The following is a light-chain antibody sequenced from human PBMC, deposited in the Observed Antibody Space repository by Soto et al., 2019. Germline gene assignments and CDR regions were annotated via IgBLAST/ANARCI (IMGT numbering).Light chain of an antibody. V-gene: IGLV2-14*01. CDR3: RSYTSSNTVV. Sequence: QSALTQPASVSGSPGQSITISCTGTSRDVGGYVSWYQQHPGKAPKLMIYEVSNRPSGVSNRCSGSKSGNTASLTISGLQADDEADYYCRSYTSSNTVVFGGGTKLTVL. CDR1: SRDVGGY. CDR2: EVS. J-gene: IGLJ2*01.